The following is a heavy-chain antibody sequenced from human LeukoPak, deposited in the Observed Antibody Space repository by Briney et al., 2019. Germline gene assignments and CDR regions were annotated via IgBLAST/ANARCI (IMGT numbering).Heavy chain of an antibody. J-gene: IGHJ4*02. V-gene: IGHV3-7*03. Sequence: GRSLRLSCAASGFTFSSYGMHWVRQAPGKGLEWVANIRQDGGVKYYMDSAKGRFTLSRDNAKSSLYLQMNSLRVEDTAMYFCARTVVVVVGASDYFDYWGQGTLVTVSS. CDR1: GFTFSSYG. D-gene: IGHD2-2*01. CDR2: IRQDGGVK. CDR3: ARTVVVVVGASDYFDY.